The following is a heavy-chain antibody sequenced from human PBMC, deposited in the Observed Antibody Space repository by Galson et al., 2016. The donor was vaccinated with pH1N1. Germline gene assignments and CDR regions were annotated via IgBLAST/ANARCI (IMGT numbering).Heavy chain of an antibody. CDR3: ASAVFYDVDLVDYYFDY. CDR1: GFTFSSYP. Sequence: SLRLSCAASGFTFSSYPIHWVRQPPGKGLEWVAVISNDGSKKYYADSVGGRFTISRDNSKSTLYLQMNSLRAEDTAVYYCASAVFYDVDLVDYYFDYWGQGTLVTVSS. CDR2: ISNDGSKK. D-gene: IGHD5-12*01. J-gene: IGHJ4*02. V-gene: IGHV3-30*04.